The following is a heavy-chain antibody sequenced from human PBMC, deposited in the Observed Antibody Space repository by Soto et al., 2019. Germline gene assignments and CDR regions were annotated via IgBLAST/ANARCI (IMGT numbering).Heavy chain of an antibody. J-gene: IGHJ4*02. CDR2: IYYSGST. Sequence: SETQSHSCSVSGGKVISGSCCRSSIRQPPGKGLEWIGYIYYSGSTNYTPSLKSRVTISVDTSKNQFSLKLSSVTAADTAVYYCARGGSRPPLLHFDYWGQGTLVTVSS. CDR1: GGKVISGSCC. CDR3: ARGGSRPPLLHFDY. D-gene: IGHD6-6*01. V-gene: IGHV4-61*01.